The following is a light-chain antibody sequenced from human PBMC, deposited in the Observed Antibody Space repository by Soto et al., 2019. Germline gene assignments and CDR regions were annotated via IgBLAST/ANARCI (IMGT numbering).Light chain of an antibody. CDR1: RFVSSNF. J-gene: IGKJ1*01. V-gene: IGKV3-20*01. CDR3: HQYATSWT. Sequence: EIVLTQSPDTLSLSLGETATLSCKASRFVSSNFLAWYQQKSGQPPRLLLYGASVRATGVPDRFRGGGSVTDFTLFISGVQPEDFGVYFCHQYATSWTFGQGTTVEVK. CDR2: GAS.